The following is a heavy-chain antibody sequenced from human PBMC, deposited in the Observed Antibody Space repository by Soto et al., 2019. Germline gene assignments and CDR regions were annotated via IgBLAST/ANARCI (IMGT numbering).Heavy chain of an antibody. D-gene: IGHD3-3*01. CDR3: ARGGKDRDFWSGYYPDNWFDP. CDR1: GYTFTSYY. CDR2: INPSGGST. Sequence: ASVKVSCKASGYTFTSYYMHWVRQAPGQGLERMGIINPSGGSTSYAQKFQGRVTMTRDTSTSTVYMELSSLRSEDTAVYYCARGGKDRDFWSGYYPDNWFDPWGQGTLVTVSS. J-gene: IGHJ5*02. V-gene: IGHV1-46*01.